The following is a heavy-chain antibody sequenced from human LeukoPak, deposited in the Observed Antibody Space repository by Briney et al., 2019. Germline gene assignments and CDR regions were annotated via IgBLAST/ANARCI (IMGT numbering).Heavy chain of an antibody. CDR2: IWYDGSNK. D-gene: IGHD1-1*01. J-gene: IGHJ6*02. CDR3: ARGQLEWESYYYGMDV. V-gene: IGHV3-33*01. CDR1: GFTFSSYG. Sequence: QAGGSLRLSCAASGFTFSSYGMHWVRQAPGKGLEWVAVIWYDGSNKYYADSVKGRFTISRDNSKNTLYLQMNSLRAEDTAVYYCARGQLEWESYYYGMDVWGQGTTVTVSS.